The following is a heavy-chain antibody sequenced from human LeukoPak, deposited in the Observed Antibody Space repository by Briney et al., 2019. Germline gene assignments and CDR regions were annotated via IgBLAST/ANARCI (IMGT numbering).Heavy chain of an antibody. J-gene: IGHJ4*02. CDR1: GFTFSDYY. V-gene: IGHV3-11*04. Sequence: GSLRLSCAASGFTFSDYYMSWIRQAPGKGLEWVSYIISSGSTIYYADSVKGRFTISRDNAKNSLYLQMNSLRAEDTAVYYCARGRRYCGGDCYVPFYFDYWGQGTLVTVPS. CDR3: ARGRRYCGGDCYVPFYFDY. CDR2: IISSGSTI. D-gene: IGHD2-21*02.